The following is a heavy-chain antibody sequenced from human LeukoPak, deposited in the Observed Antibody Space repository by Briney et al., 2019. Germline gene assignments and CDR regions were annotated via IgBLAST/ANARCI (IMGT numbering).Heavy chain of an antibody. V-gene: IGHV3-48*02. Sequence: GGSLRLSCVDSGFTFSSNNMNWVRQAPGKGLEWLSFINDTGHVIYYADSVKGRFTISRDNAKNSLFLQMNSLRDEDTAVYYCARGAGSSWFYHWGQGTLVTVSS. CDR2: INDTGHVI. J-gene: IGHJ5*02. CDR3: ARGAGSSWFYH. CDR1: GFTFSSNN. D-gene: IGHD4/OR15-4a*01.